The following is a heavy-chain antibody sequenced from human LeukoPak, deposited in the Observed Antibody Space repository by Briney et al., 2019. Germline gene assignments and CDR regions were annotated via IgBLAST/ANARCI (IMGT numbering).Heavy chain of an antibody. Sequence: PGGSLRLSCAASGFTFSSYAMSWVRQAPGKGLEWVSAISGSGGSTYYADSVKGRFTISRDNSKNTLYLQMNSLRAEDTAVYYCAKDSNVRRRYSSSQGQNWFDPWGQGTLVTVSS. CDR1: GFTFSSYA. V-gene: IGHV3-23*01. CDR2: ISGSGGST. D-gene: IGHD6-13*01. CDR3: AKDSNVRRRYSSSQGQNWFDP. J-gene: IGHJ5*02.